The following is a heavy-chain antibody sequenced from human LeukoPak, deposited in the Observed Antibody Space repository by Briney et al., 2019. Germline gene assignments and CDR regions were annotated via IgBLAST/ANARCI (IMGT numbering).Heavy chain of an antibody. CDR1: GGSISNYY. Sequence: SETLSLTCTVSGGSISNYYWSWIRQPPGKGLEWIGEINHSGSTNYNPSLKSRVTISVDTFKNQFSLKLSSVTAADTAVYYCARQASYSSSWYPINWFDPWGQGTLVTVSS. CDR3: ARQASYSSSWYPINWFDP. J-gene: IGHJ5*02. V-gene: IGHV4-34*01. CDR2: INHSGST. D-gene: IGHD6-13*01.